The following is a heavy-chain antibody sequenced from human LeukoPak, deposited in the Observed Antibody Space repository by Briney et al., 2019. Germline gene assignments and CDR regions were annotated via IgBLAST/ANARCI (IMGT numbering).Heavy chain of an antibody. CDR2: ISAYNGNT. V-gene: IGHV1-18*01. CDR3: ARVISSNDYYYYMDV. D-gene: IGHD2-21*01. Sequence: GASVKVSCKASGYTFTSYGISWVRQAPGQGLEWMGWISAYNGNTNYAQKLQGRVTMTTDTSTSTAYMELRSLRSDDTAVYYCARVISSNDYYYYMDVWGKGTTATVSS. J-gene: IGHJ6*03. CDR1: GYTFTSYG.